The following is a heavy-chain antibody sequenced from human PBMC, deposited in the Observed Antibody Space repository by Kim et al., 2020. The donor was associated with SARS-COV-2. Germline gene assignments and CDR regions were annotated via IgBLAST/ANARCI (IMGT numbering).Heavy chain of an antibody. CDR3: ARDSSSGWYPRSEY. CDR1: GYTFTSYG. V-gene: IGHV1-18*01. Sequence: ASVKVSCKASGYTFTSYGISWVRQAPGQGLEWMGWISAYNGNTNYAQKLQGRVTMTTDTSTSTAYMELRNLRSDDTAVYYCARDSSSGWYPRSEYWGQGTLVTVSS. CDR2: ISAYNGNT. D-gene: IGHD6-19*01. J-gene: IGHJ4*02.